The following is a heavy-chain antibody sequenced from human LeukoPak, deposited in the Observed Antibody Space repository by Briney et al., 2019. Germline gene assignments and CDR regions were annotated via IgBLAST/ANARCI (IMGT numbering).Heavy chain of an antibody. D-gene: IGHD3-16*01. CDR1: GYSIQNGYY. V-gene: IGHV4-38-2*01. J-gene: IGHJ4*02. Sequence: SETLSLTCAVSGYSIQNGYYWAWIRQPPGKGLEWIGSIHHSGTTYYNPSVKSRVTISVDTSKNQFSLKLTSVTAADTAVYYCARRLGTYLFDYWGQGTLVTVSS. CDR2: IHHSGTT. CDR3: ARRLGTYLFDY.